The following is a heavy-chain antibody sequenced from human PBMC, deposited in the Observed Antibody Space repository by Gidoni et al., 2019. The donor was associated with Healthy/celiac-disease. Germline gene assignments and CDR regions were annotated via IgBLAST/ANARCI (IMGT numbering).Heavy chain of an antibody. V-gene: IGHV1-69*04. J-gene: IGHJ5*02. Sequence: QVQLVQSGAAVKTPGSSVDVSCKASAGTFSSYAISWVRQAPGQGLEWMGRIIPILGIANYAQKFQGRVTITADKSTSTAYMELSSLRSEDTAVYYCARIGVQGPSKDWFDPWGQGTLVTVSS. CDR2: IIPILGIA. CDR3: ARIGVQGPSKDWFDP. D-gene: IGHD3-16*01. CDR1: AGTFSSYA.